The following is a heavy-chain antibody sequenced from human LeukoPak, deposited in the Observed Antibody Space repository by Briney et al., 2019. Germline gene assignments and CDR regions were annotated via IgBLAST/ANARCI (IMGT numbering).Heavy chain of an antibody. D-gene: IGHD4-17*01. Sequence: PGGSLRLSCAASGFTFSSYEMNWVRQAPGKGLEWVSYISSSGSTIYYADSVKGRFTISRDNAKNSLYLQMNSLRAEDTAVYYCARGFDGDYYFDYWGQGTLVTVSS. CDR2: ISSSGSTI. CDR3: ARGFDGDYYFDY. CDR1: GFTFSSYE. J-gene: IGHJ4*02. V-gene: IGHV3-48*03.